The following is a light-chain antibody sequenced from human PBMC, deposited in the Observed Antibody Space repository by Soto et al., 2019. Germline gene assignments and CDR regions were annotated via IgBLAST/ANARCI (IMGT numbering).Light chain of an antibody. Sequence: DIVMTQSPATLSVSPGESATLSCRASQNIYYNVAWYQHRPGQAPRLLISRASTRATGVPARVSGSGSGTEFTITFSSLQSEELTVYSGLQYHNLRTFGQGTKVDIK. CDR3: LQYHNLRT. CDR2: RAS. J-gene: IGKJ1*01. V-gene: IGKV3-15*01. CDR1: QNIYYN.